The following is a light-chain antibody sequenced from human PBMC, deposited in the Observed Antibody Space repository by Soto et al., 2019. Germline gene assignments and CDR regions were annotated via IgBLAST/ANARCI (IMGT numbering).Light chain of an antibody. CDR1: QTIDNNH. CDR3: QQYVWSPPFT. CDR2: GAS. Sequence: EIVLTQSPGTLSLSPGERATLSCRASQTIDNNHLAWYQQKPGQAPRLLFYGASTRATGIPDRFSGSGSGTDFTLTISRLEPDDFAVYYCQQYVWSPPFTCGPGTKVDIK. V-gene: IGKV3-20*01. J-gene: IGKJ3*01.